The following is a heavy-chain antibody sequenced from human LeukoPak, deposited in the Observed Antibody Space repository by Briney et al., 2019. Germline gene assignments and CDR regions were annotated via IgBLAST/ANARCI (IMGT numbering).Heavy chain of an antibody. J-gene: IGHJ4*02. CDR2: IYHSGST. V-gene: IGHV4-38-2*02. Sequence: TSETLSLTCTVSGYSISSGYYWGWIRQPPGKGLEWIGSIYHSGSTYYNPSLKSRVTISVDTSKNQFSLKLSSVTAADTAVYYCARRTYFDYWGQGTLVTVSS. CDR3: ARRTYFDY. CDR1: GYSISSGYY. D-gene: IGHD3/OR15-3a*01.